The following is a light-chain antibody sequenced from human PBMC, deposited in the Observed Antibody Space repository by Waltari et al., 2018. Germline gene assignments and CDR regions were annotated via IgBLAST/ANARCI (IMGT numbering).Light chain of an antibody. CDR3: QSYYSGLSAPL. CDR1: SSNIGAGYD. Sequence: QSVLTQAPSVSGAPGQRVTISCTGSSSNIGAGYDVHWYQQLPGAAPKLLIYDNSNRPSGVPDLFSGSKSGTSASLAITGLQAEDEADYYFQSYYSGLSAPLFGGATKLTVL. CDR2: DNS. J-gene: IGLJ3*02. V-gene: IGLV1-40*01.